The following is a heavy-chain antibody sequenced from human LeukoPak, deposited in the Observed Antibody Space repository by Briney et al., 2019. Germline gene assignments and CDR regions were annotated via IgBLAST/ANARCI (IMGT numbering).Heavy chain of an antibody. Sequence: SETLSLTCTVSGGSISSGGYFWSWIRQPAGKGLEWIGRFYASGSTNYNPSLQSRVTISVDTSKNQFSLKLTSVTAADTAVYYCASYSSSWGGGAFDIWGQGTMVTVSS. CDR2: FYASGST. CDR1: GGSISSGGYF. CDR3: ASYSSSWGGGAFDI. D-gene: IGHD6-13*01. J-gene: IGHJ3*02. V-gene: IGHV4-61*02.